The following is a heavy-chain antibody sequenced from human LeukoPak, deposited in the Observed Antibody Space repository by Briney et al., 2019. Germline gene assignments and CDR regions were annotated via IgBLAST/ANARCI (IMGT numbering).Heavy chain of an antibody. CDR3: AREGDGFNSWAYFDY. J-gene: IGHJ4*02. CDR1: GYTFTGYY. Sequence: GASVKVSCKASGYTFTGYYMHWVRQAPGQGLEWMGWINPNSGGTNYAQKFQGRVTMTRDTSISTAYMELSRLRSDDTAVYYCAREGDGFNSWAYFDYWGQGTLVTVSS. V-gene: IGHV1-2*02. CDR2: INPNSGGT. D-gene: IGHD5-24*01.